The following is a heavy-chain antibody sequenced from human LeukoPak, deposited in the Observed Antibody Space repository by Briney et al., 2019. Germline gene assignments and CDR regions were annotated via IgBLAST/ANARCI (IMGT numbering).Heavy chain of an antibody. CDR1: GFTFGIYG. D-gene: IGHD3-22*01. CDR2: ISYDGSNK. CDR3: AKKVADSSGYYSLDY. Sequence: QPGGSLRLSCAASGFTFGIYGMLWVRQAPGKGLEWVAVISYDGSNKYYADSVKGRFTISRDNSQNTLYLQMNSLGAEDTAVYYCAKKVADSSGYYSLDYWGQGTLVTVSS. V-gene: IGHV3-30*18. J-gene: IGHJ4*02.